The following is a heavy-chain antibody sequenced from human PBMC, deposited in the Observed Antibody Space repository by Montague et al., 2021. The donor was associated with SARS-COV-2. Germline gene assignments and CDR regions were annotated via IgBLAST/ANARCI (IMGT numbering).Heavy chain of an antibody. CDR1: GSSISSGSYY. CDR2: IYTSGST. V-gene: IGHV4-61*02. Sequence: TLSLTCTVSGSSISSGSYYWSWIRQPAGKGLEWIGRIYTSGSTNYNPSLKSRVTISVDTSKNQFSLKLSSVTAADTAVYYCARVVGFDFDYWGQGTLVTVSS. J-gene: IGHJ4*02. CDR3: ARVVGFDFDY. D-gene: IGHD2-21*01.